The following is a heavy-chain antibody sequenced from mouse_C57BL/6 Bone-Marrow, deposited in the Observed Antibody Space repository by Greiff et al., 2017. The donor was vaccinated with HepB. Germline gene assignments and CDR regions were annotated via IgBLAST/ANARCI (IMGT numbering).Heavy chain of an antibody. D-gene: IGHD1-2*01. V-gene: IGHV1-82*01. CDR3: ARWTLLYFDY. Sequence: VQLQQSGPELVKPGASVKISCKASGYAFSSSWMNWVKQRPGKGLEWIGRIYPGDGDTNYNGKFKGKATLTADKSSSTAYMQLSSLTSEDSAVYFCARWTLLYFDYWGQGTTLTVSS. CDR2: IYPGDGDT. CDR1: GYAFSSSW. J-gene: IGHJ2*01.